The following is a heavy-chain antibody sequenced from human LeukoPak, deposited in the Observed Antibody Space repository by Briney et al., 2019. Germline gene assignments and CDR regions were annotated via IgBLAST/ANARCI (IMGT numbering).Heavy chain of an antibody. V-gene: IGHV3-9*01. CDR1: GFTFDEFA. CDR3: TKDIGLYGDYEGDAFDV. D-gene: IGHD4-17*01. J-gene: IGHJ3*01. CDR2: INWNSGST. Sequence: PGGSLRLSCAASGFTFDEFAMHWVRQAPGKGLEWVSGINWNSGSTGYADSVKGRFTIYRDNVKNSLFLQMSSLRAEDTAFYYCTKDIGLYGDYEGDAFDVWGQGTMVTVSS.